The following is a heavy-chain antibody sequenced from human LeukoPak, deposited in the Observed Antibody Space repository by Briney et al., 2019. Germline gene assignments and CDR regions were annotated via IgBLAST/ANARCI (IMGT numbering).Heavy chain of an antibody. J-gene: IGHJ6*02. D-gene: IGHD5-12*01. CDR1: GFTFSSYA. V-gene: IGHV3-30*04. CDR2: ILYDGSNK. Sequence: SGGSLRLSCAASGFTFSSYAMHWVRQAPGKGLEWVAVILYDGSNKYYADSVKGRFTISRDNSKNTLYLQMNSLRAEDTAVYYCASGYGEYYYYGMDVWGQGTTVTVSS. CDR3: ASGYGEYYYYGMDV.